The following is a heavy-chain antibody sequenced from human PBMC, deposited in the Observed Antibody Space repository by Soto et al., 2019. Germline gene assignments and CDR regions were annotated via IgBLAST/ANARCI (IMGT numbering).Heavy chain of an antibody. J-gene: IGHJ4*02. CDR2: VHDSWGS. CDR1: GGSISSYY. Sequence: SETLSLTCTVSGGSISSYYWSWIRQPPGKGLEWIGYVHDSWGSHYNPSLKSRVAISLDTSKSQFSLKLSSVTAADTAVYYCARRYGSCFDYWGQGTLVTVSS. V-gene: IGHV4-59*08. D-gene: IGHD5-18*01. CDR3: ARRYGSCFDY.